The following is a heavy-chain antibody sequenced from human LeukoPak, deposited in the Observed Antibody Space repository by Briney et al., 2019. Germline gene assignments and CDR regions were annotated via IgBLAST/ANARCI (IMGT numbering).Heavy chain of an antibody. CDR1: GGSISSYY. CDR3: ARGGDGYNVDSVDY. Sequence: NPSETLSLTCTVSGGSISSYYWSWIRQPPGKGLEWIGYIYYSGSTNYNPSLKSRVTISVDTSKNQFSLKLSSVTAADTAVYYCARGGDGYNVDSVDYWGQGTLVTVSS. J-gene: IGHJ4*02. CDR2: IYYSGST. V-gene: IGHV4-59*01. D-gene: IGHD5-24*01.